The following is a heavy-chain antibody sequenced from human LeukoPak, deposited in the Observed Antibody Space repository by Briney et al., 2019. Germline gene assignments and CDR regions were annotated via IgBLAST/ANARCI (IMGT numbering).Heavy chain of an antibody. CDR2: ISAYNGNT. V-gene: IGHV1-18*01. Sequence: ASVKVSCKASGYTFTSYGISWVRQAPGQGLECMGWISAYNGNTNYAQKLQGRVTMTTDTSTSTAYMELRSLRSDDTAVYYCARDLLKSSSPDPPTAGYWGQGTPVTVSS. CDR3: ARDLLKSSSPDPPTAGY. J-gene: IGHJ4*02. D-gene: IGHD6-13*01. CDR1: GYTFTSYG.